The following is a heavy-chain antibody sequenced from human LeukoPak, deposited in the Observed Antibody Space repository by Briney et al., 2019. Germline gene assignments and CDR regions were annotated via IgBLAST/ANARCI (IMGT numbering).Heavy chain of an antibody. V-gene: IGHV3-53*01. CDR2: IYSGGST. Sequence: GGSLRLSCAASGFTVSSNYMSWVRQAPGKGLEWVSVIYSGGSTYYADSVKGRFTISRDNSKNTLYLQMNSLRAEDTAAYYCARLDLGDYPHYYYYGMDVWGQGTTVTVSS. J-gene: IGHJ6*02. CDR3: ARLDLGDYPHYYYYGMDV. D-gene: IGHD4-17*01. CDR1: GFTVSSNY.